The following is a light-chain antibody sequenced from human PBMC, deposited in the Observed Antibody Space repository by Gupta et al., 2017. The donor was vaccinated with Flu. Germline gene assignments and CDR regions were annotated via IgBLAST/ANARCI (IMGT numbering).Light chain of an antibody. Sequence: PSTLSASVGDRVTITCRASQSISSWLAWYQQKPGKAPKLLIYKASSLESGVPSRFSGSGSGTEFTLTISSLQPDDFATYFCQQYNSYSYTFGQGTKLEIK. CDR2: KAS. CDR3: QQYNSYSYT. CDR1: QSISSW. V-gene: IGKV1-5*03. J-gene: IGKJ2*01.